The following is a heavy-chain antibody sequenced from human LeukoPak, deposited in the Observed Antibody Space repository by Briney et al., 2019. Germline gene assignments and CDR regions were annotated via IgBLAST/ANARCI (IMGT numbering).Heavy chain of an antibody. Sequence: GGSLRLSCAASGFTVSNNYMSWVRQAPGKGLEWVSVIYSGGATYYADSVKGRFTISRDNSKNTLYLQMNSLRAEDTAVYYCARKYYYDGSGSDAFDIWGQGTMVTVSS. J-gene: IGHJ3*02. CDR3: ARKYYYDGSGSDAFDI. CDR2: IYSGGAT. D-gene: IGHD3-22*01. CDR1: GFTVSNNY. V-gene: IGHV3-53*01.